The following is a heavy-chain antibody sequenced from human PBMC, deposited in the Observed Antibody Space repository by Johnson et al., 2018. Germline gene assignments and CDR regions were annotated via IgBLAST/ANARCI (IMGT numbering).Heavy chain of an antibody. J-gene: IGHJ3*02. CDR1: AFTFNNYA. CDR3: AKDGLYDYGDLDAFDI. CDR2: ISSDGSNK. V-gene: IGHV3-30*18. Sequence: QVQLVESGGGVVQPGRSLRLSCATSAFTFNNYAIHWVRQAPGKGLQWVAVISSDGSNKYYADSVKGRFTISRDNSKNTLYLQMNSLRAEDTAVYYFAKDGLYDYGDLDAFDIWGQGTMVTVSS. D-gene: IGHD4-17*01.